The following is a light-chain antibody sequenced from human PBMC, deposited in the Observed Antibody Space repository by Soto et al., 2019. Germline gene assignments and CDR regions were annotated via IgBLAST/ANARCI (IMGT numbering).Light chain of an antibody. J-gene: IGKJ1*01. CDR3: QQTYGALTWT. CDR1: QNIESY. V-gene: IGKV1-39*01. CDR2: DAS. Sequence: IQVTQSPSSLSASVGDRVTITCRASQNIESYLNWYQQRPGKAPKLLIHDASSLQSGVPSRFSGSGSGTDFALTINNLQPEDFATYYCQQTYGALTWTFGQGTKVDIK.